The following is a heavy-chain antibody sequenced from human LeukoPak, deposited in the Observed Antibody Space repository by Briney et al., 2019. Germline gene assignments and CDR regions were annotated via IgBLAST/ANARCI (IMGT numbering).Heavy chain of an antibody. J-gene: IGHJ6*02. CDR1: GFTFSSYA. Sequence: GGSLRLSCAASGFTFSSYAMHWVRQAPGKGLEWVAVISYDVSNKYYADSVKGRFTISRDNSKNTLYLQMNSLRAEDTAVYYCARGGYSYGHTYYYYYYGMDVWGQGTTVTVSS. CDR3: ARGGYSYGHTYYYYYYGMDV. CDR2: ISYDVSNK. V-gene: IGHV3-30-3*01. D-gene: IGHD5-18*01.